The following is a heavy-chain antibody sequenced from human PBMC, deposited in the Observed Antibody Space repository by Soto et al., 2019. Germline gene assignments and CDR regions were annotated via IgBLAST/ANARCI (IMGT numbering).Heavy chain of an antibody. V-gene: IGHV1-46*01. CDR1: GDTFTSYY. Sequence: GASVKVSCKAPGDTFTSYYLNWVRQAPGQGLEWMGVINPHGGSTKYAQKFQGRATMTRDTPRSTVYMELRSLRSDDTAIYYCARSSGGNFGIIIEGSNWFDPWGQGTLVTVSS. CDR2: INPHGGST. D-gene: IGHD3-3*01. J-gene: IGHJ5*02. CDR3: ARSSGGNFGIIIEGSNWFDP.